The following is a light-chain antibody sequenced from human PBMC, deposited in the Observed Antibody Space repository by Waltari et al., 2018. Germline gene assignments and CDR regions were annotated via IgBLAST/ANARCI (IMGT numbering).Light chain of an antibody. V-gene: IGKV3-20*01. CDR3: QHYVSLPVT. CDR2: HAS. Sequence: EIVLMLTPVTLSLSTGETATLSCRASHGLSIYLAWYQQKPGRAPRLLIYHASSRATGVPDRFSGSGSGTDFSLTISRLEPEDFAVYYCQHYVSLPVTFGQGTKVEIK. J-gene: IGKJ1*01. CDR1: HGLSIY.